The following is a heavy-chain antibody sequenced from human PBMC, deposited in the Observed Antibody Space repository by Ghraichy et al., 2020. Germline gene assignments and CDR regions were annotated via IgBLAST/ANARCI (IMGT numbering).Heavy chain of an antibody. CDR3: AHGRLVGDSYGLLDY. CDR1: GFSLRSSGVG. V-gene: IGHV2-5*02. D-gene: IGHD5-18*01. CDR2: IYWDNDK. Sequence: SGPTLVKPTQTLTLTCTFSGFSLRSSGVGVGWVRQPPGKALEWLALIYWDNDKRYSPSLKSRLTITKDTSKNQVVLTMTNMDPVDTATYYCAHGRLVGDSYGLLDYWGQGTLVTVSS. J-gene: IGHJ4*02.